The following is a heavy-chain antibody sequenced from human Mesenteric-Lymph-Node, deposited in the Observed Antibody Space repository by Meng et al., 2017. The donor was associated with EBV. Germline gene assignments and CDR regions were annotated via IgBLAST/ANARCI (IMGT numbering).Heavy chain of an antibody. V-gene: IGHV4-34*01. Sequence: LQPWGAGSLKPSETLSLTCVIYGGSFSGYSWNWIRQAPGKGLEWIGKIHHSETADYNPSLEDRVIISADTSKNQFSLKLTSVTAADTAVYYCARQGYCRTTTCSTWFDPWGQGTLVTVSS. D-gene: IGHD2-2*01. CDR3: ARQGYCRTTTCSTWFDP. J-gene: IGHJ5*02. CDR2: IHHSETA. CDR1: GGSFSGYS.